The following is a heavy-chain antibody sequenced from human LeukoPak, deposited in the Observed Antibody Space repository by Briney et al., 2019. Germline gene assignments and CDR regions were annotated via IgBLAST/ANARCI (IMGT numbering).Heavy chain of an antibody. D-gene: IGHD4-23*01. Sequence: PGGSLRLSCAASGFTFSSYSMNWVRQAPGKGLEWVSSISSSSSYIYYADSVKGRFTISRDNAKNSPYLQMNSLRAEDTAVYYCARGSVVSSQIDYWGQGTLVTVSS. V-gene: IGHV3-21*01. CDR3: ARGSVVSSQIDY. CDR1: GFTFSSYS. J-gene: IGHJ4*02. CDR2: ISSSSSYI.